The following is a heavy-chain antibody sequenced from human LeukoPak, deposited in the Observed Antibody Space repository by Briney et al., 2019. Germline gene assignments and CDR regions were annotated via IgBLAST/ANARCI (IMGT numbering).Heavy chain of an antibody. CDR2: IYSGGST. Sequence: GGSLRLSCAASGFTVSSNYMSWVRQAPGKGLEWVSVIYSGGSTYYADSVKGRFTISRDNSKNTLYLQMNSLRAEDTAVYYCAKGSGYSSGWEFDYWGQGTLVTVSS. J-gene: IGHJ4*02. V-gene: IGHV3-53*01. D-gene: IGHD6-19*01. CDR1: GFTVSSNY. CDR3: AKGSGYSSGWEFDY.